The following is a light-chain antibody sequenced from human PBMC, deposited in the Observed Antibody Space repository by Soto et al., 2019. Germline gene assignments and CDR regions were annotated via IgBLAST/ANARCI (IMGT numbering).Light chain of an antibody. CDR3: TSFSNSTYV. CDR1: NSDVGSYKY. CDR2: EVS. J-gene: IGLJ1*01. V-gene: IGLV2-14*01. Sequence: QSALTQPASVSGSPGQSITISFTGSNSDVGSYKYVSWYQQHPGKAPKLIIYEVSNRPSGVSNRFSGSKSGNTASLTLSGLQAEDEAEYYCTSFSNSTYVFGTGTKVTVL.